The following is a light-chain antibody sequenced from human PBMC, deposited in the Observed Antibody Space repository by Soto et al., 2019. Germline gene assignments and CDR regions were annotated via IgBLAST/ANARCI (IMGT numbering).Light chain of an antibody. CDR1: SSDVGGYNY. CDR2: EVS. Sequence: QSVLTQPASVSGSPGQSITISCTVTSSDVGGYNYVSWYQQHPGKAPKLMIYEVSNRPSGVSNRFSGSKSGNTASLTISGLQAEDEADYYRTSYTSSITYVFGTGTKVTVL. J-gene: IGLJ1*01. CDR3: TSYTSSITYV. V-gene: IGLV2-14*01.